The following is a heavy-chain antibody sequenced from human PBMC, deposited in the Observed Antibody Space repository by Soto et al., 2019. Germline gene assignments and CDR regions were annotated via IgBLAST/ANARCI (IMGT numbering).Heavy chain of an antibody. V-gene: IGHV4-59*08. D-gene: IGHD2-21*02. J-gene: IGHJ4*02. CDR1: GGSISSYY. Sequence: SETLSLTCTVSGGSISSYYWSWIRQPPGKGLEWIGYIYYSGSTNYNPSLKSRVTISVDTSKNQFSLKLSSVTAADTAVYYCARHDPYCGGDCFYFDYWGQGTLVTVSS. CDR3: ARHDPYCGGDCFYFDY. CDR2: IYYSGST.